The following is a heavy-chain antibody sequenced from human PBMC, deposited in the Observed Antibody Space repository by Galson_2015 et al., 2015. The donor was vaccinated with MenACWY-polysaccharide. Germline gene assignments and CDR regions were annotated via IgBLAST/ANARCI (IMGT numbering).Heavy chain of an antibody. CDR1: GFTFSSYA. D-gene: IGHD3-10*01. CDR3: AKDLRTMVRGVIITGIRRNTGVDY. Sequence: SLRLSCAASGFTFSSYAMSWVRQAPGKGLEWVSAISGSGGSTYYADSVKGRFTISRDNSKNTLYLQMNSLRAEDTAVYYCAKDLRTMVRGVIITGIRRNTGVDYWGQGTLVTVSS. J-gene: IGHJ4*02. CDR2: ISGSGGST. V-gene: IGHV3-23*01.